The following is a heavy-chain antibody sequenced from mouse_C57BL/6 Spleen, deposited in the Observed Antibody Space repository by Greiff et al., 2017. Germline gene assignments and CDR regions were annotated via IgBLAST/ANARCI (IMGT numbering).Heavy chain of an antibody. CDR1: GYAFSSSW. V-gene: IGHV1-82*01. CDR3: AREGLITTVVGGAMDY. D-gene: IGHD1-1*01. J-gene: IGHJ4*01. Sequence: QVQLQQSGPELVKPGASVKISCKASGYAFSSSWMNWVKQRPGKGLEWIGRIYPGDGDTNYNGKFKGKATLTADKSSSTAYMQLSSLTSEDSAVYFCAREGLITTVVGGAMDYWGQGTSGTVSS. CDR2: IYPGDGDT.